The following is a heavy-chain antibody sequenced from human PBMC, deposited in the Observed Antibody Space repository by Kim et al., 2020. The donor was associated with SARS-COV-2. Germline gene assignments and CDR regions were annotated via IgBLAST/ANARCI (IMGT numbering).Heavy chain of an antibody. CDR2: INAGNGNT. CDR1: GYTFTSYA. Sequence: ASVKVSCKASGYTFTSYAMHWVRQAPGQRLEWMGWINAGNGNTKYSQKFQGRVTITRDTSASTAYMELSSLRSEDTAVYYCARDAHSYYYDSSGYSFDYWGQGTLVTVSS. V-gene: IGHV1-3*01. D-gene: IGHD3-22*01. CDR3: ARDAHSYYYDSSGYSFDY. J-gene: IGHJ4*02.